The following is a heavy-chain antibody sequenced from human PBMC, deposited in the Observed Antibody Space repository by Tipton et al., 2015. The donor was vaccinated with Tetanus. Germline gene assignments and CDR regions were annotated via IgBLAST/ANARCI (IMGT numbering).Heavy chain of an antibody. CDR3: ARQVDWTNYTSATFDY. CDR1: GLSFSDYF. CDR2: ISDTAGTI. Sequence: SLRLSCAASGLSFSDYFMGWVRQAPGEGLEWISYISDTAGTIHYADSVRGRFTISRDNAKNTLFLQMSSLTDEDTAVYFCARQVDWTNYTSATFDYWGQGSAVTVTS. V-gene: IGHV3-11*04. J-gene: IGHJ4*02. D-gene: IGHD3-3*01.